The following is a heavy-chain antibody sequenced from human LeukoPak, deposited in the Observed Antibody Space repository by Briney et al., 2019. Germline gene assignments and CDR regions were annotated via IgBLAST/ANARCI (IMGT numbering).Heavy chain of an antibody. D-gene: IGHD5-24*01. Sequence: ASVKVSCKSSGYTFTGKGVSWVRQAPGEGLEWMGWISANSGNTNYAQKFQGRVTMTTDTSSSTVYMELRSLRSDDTALYYCARDNNYRFDYWGQGTLVTVPS. V-gene: IGHV1-18*01. CDR2: ISANSGNT. CDR3: ARDNNYRFDY. J-gene: IGHJ4*02. CDR1: GYTFTGKG.